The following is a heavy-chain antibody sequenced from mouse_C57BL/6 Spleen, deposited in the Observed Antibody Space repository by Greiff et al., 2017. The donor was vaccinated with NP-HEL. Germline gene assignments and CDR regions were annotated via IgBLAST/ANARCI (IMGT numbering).Heavy chain of an antibody. CDR3: ARGGGQAGDY. V-gene: IGHV1-82*01. D-gene: IGHD3-3*01. J-gene: IGHJ2*01. CDR2: IYPGDGDT. CDR1: GYAFSSSW. Sequence: VQGVESGPELVKPGASVKISCKASGYAFSSSWMNWVKQRPGKGLEWIGRIYPGDGDTNYNGKFKGKATLTADKSSSTAYMQLSSLTSEDSAVYFCARGGGQAGDYWGQGTTLTVSS.